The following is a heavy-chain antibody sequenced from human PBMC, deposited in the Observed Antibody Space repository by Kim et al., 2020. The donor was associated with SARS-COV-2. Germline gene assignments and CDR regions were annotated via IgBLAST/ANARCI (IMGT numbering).Heavy chain of an antibody. CDR3: ARHHRTSGNFYFDY. V-gene: IGHV4-59*08. CDR1: GDSFTSDY. D-gene: IGHD1-1*01. Sequence: SETLSLTCSVSGDSFTSDYWSWFRKCPGKGIEWIGHIDNSGSTDPNTAPRGRVTISVDTPTTQFSLRLRSGTAADTAIYFCARHHRTSGNFYFDYWGQGTQVTASP. CDR2: IDNSGST. J-gene: IGHJ4*02.